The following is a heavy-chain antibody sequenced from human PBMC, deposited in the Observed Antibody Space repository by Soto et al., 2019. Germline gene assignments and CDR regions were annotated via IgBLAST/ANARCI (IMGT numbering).Heavy chain of an antibody. D-gene: IGHD1-26*01. CDR3: ARSSGGNFGIIIEGNNWCAP. Sequence: ASVKVSCKAPRYTFTSYYINWVRQAPGQGLEWMGVINPHGGSTAYAQKFKGRVTLTRDTSASTVYMEVSSLTSEDTAMYYCARSSGGNFGIIIEGNNWCAPWAEDTLVNVSS. CDR1: RYTFTSYY. J-gene: IGHJ5*02. CDR2: INPHGGST. V-gene: IGHV1-46*01.